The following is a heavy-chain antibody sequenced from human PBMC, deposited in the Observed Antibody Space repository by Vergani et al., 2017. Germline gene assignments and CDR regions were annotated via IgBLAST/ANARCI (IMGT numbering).Heavy chain of an antibody. V-gene: IGHV3-23*04. D-gene: IGHD2-2*02. CDR1: GFTFSSYG. CDR2: ISGSGGRT. Sequence: VQLVESGGGVVQPGRSLRLSCAASGFTFSSYGMHWVRQAPGKGLEWVSAISGSGGRTYYADSVKGRFTISRDNSKNTLYLQMNSLRAEDTAVYYCAKDRAPKDIVVVPAAIAYWGQGTLVTVSS. J-gene: IGHJ4*02. CDR3: AKDRAPKDIVVVPAAIAY.